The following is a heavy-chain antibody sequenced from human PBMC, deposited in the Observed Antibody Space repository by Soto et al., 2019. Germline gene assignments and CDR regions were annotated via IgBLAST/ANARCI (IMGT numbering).Heavy chain of an antibody. D-gene: IGHD3-22*01. CDR1: GSTFTSYG. V-gene: IGHV1-18*01. CDR3: ARGGTTYYYASSANWFDP. Sequence: ASVKVSCKASGSTFTSYGISWVRQAPGQGLEWMGWISAYNGNTNYAQKLQGRVTMTTDTSTSTAYMELRSLRSDDTAVYYCARGGTTYYYASSANWFDPWGQGTLVTVSS. J-gene: IGHJ5*02. CDR2: ISAYNGNT.